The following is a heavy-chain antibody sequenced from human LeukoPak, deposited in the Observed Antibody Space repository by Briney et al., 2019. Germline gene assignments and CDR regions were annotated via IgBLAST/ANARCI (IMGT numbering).Heavy chain of an antibody. CDR3: ARGPRRGGADGMDV. CDR2: IYTSGST. V-gene: IGHV4-4*07. CDR1: GGPISSYY. D-gene: IGHD6-25*01. Sequence: SETLSLTCTVSGGPISSYYWSWIRQPAGKGLEWIGRIYTSGSTNYNPSLKSRVTMSVDTSKNQFSLKLSSVTAADTAVYYCARGPRRGGADGMDVWGQGTTVTVSS. J-gene: IGHJ6*02.